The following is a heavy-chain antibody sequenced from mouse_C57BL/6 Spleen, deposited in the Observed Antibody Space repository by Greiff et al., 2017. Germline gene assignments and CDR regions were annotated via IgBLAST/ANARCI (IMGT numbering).Heavy chain of an antibody. Sequence: VQLQQSGAELARPGASVKLSCKASGYTFTSYGISWVKQRTGQGLEWIGEIYPRSGNTYYTEKFKGKATMTADKYTRTAYMELRSLISEDSTVYFCAGNSDYGDYWGQGTTLTVAS. D-gene: IGHD2-5*01. CDR3: AGNSDYGDY. CDR1: GYTFTSYG. CDR2: IYPRSGNT. V-gene: IGHV1-81*01. J-gene: IGHJ2*01.